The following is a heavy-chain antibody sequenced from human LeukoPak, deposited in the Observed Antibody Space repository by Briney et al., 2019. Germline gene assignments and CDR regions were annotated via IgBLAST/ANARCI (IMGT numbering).Heavy chain of an antibody. CDR2: MNPNSGNT. CDR3: ARIKRGYSYGNFDY. J-gene: IGHJ4*02. D-gene: IGHD5-18*01. Sequence: ASVKVSCKASGYTFTSYDINWARQATGQGLDWMGWMNPNSGNTGYAQKFQGRVTMTRNTSISTAYMELSSLRSEDTAVYYCARIKRGYSYGNFDYWGQGTLVTVSS. V-gene: IGHV1-8*01. CDR1: GYTFTSYD.